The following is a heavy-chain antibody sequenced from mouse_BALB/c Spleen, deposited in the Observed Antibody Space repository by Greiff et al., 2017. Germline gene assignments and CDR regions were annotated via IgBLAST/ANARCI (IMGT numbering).Heavy chain of an antibody. CDR3: ARRVADYAMDY. V-gene: IGHV1-14*01. CDR1: GYTFTSYV. J-gene: IGHJ4*01. CDR2: INPYNDGT. Sequence: EVQVVESGPELVKPGASVKMSCKASGYTFTSYVMHWVKQKPGQGLEWIGYINPYNDGTKYNEKFKGKATLTSDKSSSTAYMELSSLTSEDSAVYYCARRVADYAMDYWGQGTSVTVSS. D-gene: IGHD1-1*01.